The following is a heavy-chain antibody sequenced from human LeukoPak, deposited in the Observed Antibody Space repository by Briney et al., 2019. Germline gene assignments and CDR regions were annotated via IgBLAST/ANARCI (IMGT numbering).Heavy chain of an antibody. CDR2: IYYSGST. J-gene: IGHJ4*02. CDR1: GGSISSGSYY. CDR3: ARASASTVTWYVDY. Sequence: PSETLSLTCTVSGGSISSGSYYWSWLRQPPGKGLEWIGYIYYSGSTNYNPSIKSRVTISVDTSKNQFSLKLSSVTAADTAVYYCARASASTVTWYVDYWGQGTLVTVSS. D-gene: IGHD4-17*01. V-gene: IGHV4-61*01.